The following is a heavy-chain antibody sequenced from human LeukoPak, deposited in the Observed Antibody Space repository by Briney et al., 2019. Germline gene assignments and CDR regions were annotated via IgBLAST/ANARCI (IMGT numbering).Heavy chain of an antibody. CDR2: IKQDGSEK. D-gene: IGHD3-3*01. CDR3: ARDVSITIFGVAFYYYMDV. J-gene: IGHJ6*03. Sequence: GGSLRLSCAASGFTFSSYWMSWVRQAPGKGLEWVANIKQDGSEKYYVDSVKGRFTISRDNAKNSLYLQMNSLRAEDTAVYYCARDVSITIFGVAFYYYMDVWGKGTTVTVSS. V-gene: IGHV3-7*01. CDR1: GFTFSSYW.